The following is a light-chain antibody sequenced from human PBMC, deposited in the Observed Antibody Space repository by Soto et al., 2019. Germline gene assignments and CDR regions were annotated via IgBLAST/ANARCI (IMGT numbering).Light chain of an antibody. CDR1: SSNIGSNT. Sequence: QSVLTQPPSASGTPGQRVTISCSGSSSNIGSNTVNWYQQLPGTAPKLLIYSNNQRPSGVPDRFSGSKSGTSASLAISGLQSEEEADYYCAEWDDSLNGPVFGGGTKLTVL. J-gene: IGLJ2*01. CDR3: AEWDDSLNGPV. V-gene: IGLV1-44*01. CDR2: SNN.